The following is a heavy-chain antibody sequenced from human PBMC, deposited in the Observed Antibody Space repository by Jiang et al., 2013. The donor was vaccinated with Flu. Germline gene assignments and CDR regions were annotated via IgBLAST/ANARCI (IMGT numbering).Heavy chain of an antibody. D-gene: IGHD6-19*01. V-gene: IGHV1-69*06. J-gene: IGHJ4*03. CDR1: GGTFSSYA. CDR3: ARNPRSRLTLIAVAGPFDY. Sequence: GAEVKKPGSSVKVSCKASGGTFSSYAISWVRQAPGQGLEWMGGIIPIFGTANYAQKFQGRVTITADKSTSTAYMELSSLRSEDTAVYYCARNPRSRLTLIAVAGPFDYWARDPGHRLL. CDR2: IIPIFGTA.